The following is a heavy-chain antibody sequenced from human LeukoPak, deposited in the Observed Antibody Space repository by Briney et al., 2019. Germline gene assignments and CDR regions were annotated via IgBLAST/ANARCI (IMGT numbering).Heavy chain of an antibody. CDR1: GGSISSGGYY. Sequence: SETLSLTCTVSGGSISSGGYYWSWIRQPPGKGLEWIGYIYHSGSTYYNPSLKSRVTISVDTSKNQFSLKLSSVTAADTAVYYCARVTGPLQQFFDYWGQGTLVTVSS. CDR2: IYHSGST. CDR3: ARVTGPLQQFFDY. V-gene: IGHV4-30-2*01. J-gene: IGHJ4*02. D-gene: IGHD3-9*01.